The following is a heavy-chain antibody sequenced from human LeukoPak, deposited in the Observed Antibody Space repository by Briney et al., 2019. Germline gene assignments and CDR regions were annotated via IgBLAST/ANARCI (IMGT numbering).Heavy chain of an antibody. D-gene: IGHD2-21*02. Sequence: PSETLSLTCSVSGDSISTSSYYWGWIRQPPGKGLEWIGTIYYSGSTYYNPSLKSRVTISVDTSKNQFSLKLSSVTAADTAVYYLAYCGGDLDAFDIWGQGTMVTVSS. CDR1: GDSISTSSYY. CDR2: IYYSGST. CDR3: AYCGGDLDAFDI. J-gene: IGHJ3*02. V-gene: IGHV4-39*07.